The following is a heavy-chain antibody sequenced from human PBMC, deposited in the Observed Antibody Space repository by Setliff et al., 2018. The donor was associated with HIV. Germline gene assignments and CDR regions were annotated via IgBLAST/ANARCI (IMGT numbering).Heavy chain of an antibody. D-gene: IGHD3-10*01. CDR1: GGSISIHY. CDR3: ARVETTIRGATYAMDV. J-gene: IGHJ6*02. Sequence: SETLSLTCTVAGGSISIHYWSWIRPPPGKGLEWIGSIYYSASTTNYIPSLKSRVTISVDTSKNQFSLKLSSVTAADTAVYYCARVETTIRGATYAMDVWGQGTTVTV. CDR2: IYYSASTT. V-gene: IGHV4-59*11.